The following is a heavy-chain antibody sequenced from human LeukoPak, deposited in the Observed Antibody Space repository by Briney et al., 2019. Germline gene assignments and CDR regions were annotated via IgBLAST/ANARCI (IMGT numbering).Heavy chain of an antibody. CDR1: GFTVSTNY. V-gene: IGHV3-66*01. CDR3: AKDKSSSWYYFDY. CDR2: IYSGGST. Sequence: PGGSLRLSCAASGFTVSTNYMSWVRQAPGKGLEWVSVIYSGGSTYYADSVKGRFTISRDISKNTLYLQMNSLRAEDTAVYYCAKDKSSSWYYFDYWGQGTLVTVSS. J-gene: IGHJ4*02. D-gene: IGHD6-13*01.